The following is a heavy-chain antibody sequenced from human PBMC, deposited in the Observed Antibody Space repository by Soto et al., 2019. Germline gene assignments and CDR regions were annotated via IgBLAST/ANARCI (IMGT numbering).Heavy chain of an antibody. CDR2: INHSGST. CDR1: GGSCSGYY. CDR3: ARRALDYGDWYYFDL. Sequence: PSETLSLTCAVYGGSCSGYYWTWIRQPPGTGLEWIGEINHSGSTNYNPSLKSRVTISVDASKNQFSLKLTSVTAADTAVYYCARRALDYGDWYYFDLWGRGTLVTVSS. V-gene: IGHV4-34*01. D-gene: IGHD4-17*01. J-gene: IGHJ2*01.